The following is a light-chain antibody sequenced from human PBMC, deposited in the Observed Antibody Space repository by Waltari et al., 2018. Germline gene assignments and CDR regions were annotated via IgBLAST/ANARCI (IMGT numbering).Light chain of an antibody. CDR1: SNDVGGHHA. CDR2: DVS. CDR3: SSQSSNNVVL. J-gene: IGLJ2*01. Sequence: QSALTQPASVSGSPGQSVTIFCTGTSNDVGGHHAVSWYQEHPGQAPRVIIYDVSDRPSGVSDRFSGSKSGNTASLTISGLQAEDEADYYCSSQSSNNVVLFGGGTKLTVL. V-gene: IGLV2-14*01.